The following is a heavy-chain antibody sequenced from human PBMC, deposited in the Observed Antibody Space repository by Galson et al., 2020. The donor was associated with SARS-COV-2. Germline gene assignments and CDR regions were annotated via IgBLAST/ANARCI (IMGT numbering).Heavy chain of an antibody. V-gene: IGHV3-11*01. J-gene: IGHJ6*02. Sequence: GESLKISCAASGFTFSDHYMSWIRQSPGKGLQFISYISNSGSPTYYTDSVKGRFTVSRDNAKSSLYLQMNSLRAEDTAVYSCARGHYGLDVWGQGTTVTVSS. CDR1: GFTFSDHY. CDR3: ARGHYGLDV. CDR2: ISNSGSPT.